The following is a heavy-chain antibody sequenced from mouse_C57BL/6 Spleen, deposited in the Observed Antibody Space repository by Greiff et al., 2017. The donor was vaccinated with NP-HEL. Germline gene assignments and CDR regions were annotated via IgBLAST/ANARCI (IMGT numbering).Heavy chain of an antibody. Sequence: DVKLVESGGDLVKPGGSLKLSCAASGFTFSSYGMSWVRQTPDKRLEWVATISSGGSYTYYPDSVKGRVTISRDNAKNTLYLQMSSLKSEDTAMYYCARLYYDYDGGAYWGQGTLVTVSA. V-gene: IGHV5-6*02. CDR2: ISSGGSYT. D-gene: IGHD2-4*01. J-gene: IGHJ3*01. CDR3: ARLYYDYDGGAY. CDR1: GFTFSSYG.